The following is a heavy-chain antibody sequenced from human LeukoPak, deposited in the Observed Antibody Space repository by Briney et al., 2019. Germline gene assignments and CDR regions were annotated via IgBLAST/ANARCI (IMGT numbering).Heavy chain of an antibody. D-gene: IGHD5-24*01. J-gene: IGHJ4*02. CDR1: GFTFNTYN. CDR3: ARGLATISRTDY. CDR2: IRSTSSTI. Sequence: GGSLRLSCAASGFTFNTYNMNWVRQAPGKGLEWVSYIRSTSSTIYYADSVKGRFTISRDNAKNSLYLQMNSLRAEDTAVYHCARGLATISRTDYWGQGTLVTVSS. V-gene: IGHV3-48*04.